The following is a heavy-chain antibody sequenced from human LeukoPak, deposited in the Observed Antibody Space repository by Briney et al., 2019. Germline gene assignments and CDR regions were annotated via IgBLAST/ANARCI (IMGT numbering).Heavy chain of an antibody. Sequence: SETLSLTCTVSGSSISSYYWSWIRQPPGKGLDWIGYIYYSGSTNYNPSLKSRVTISVDTSKNQFSLKLSSVTAADTAVYYCARLKAGRPTPFDYWGQGTLVTVSS. J-gene: IGHJ4*02. CDR3: ARLKAGRPTPFDY. V-gene: IGHV4-59*08. CDR2: IYYSGST. CDR1: GSSISSYY.